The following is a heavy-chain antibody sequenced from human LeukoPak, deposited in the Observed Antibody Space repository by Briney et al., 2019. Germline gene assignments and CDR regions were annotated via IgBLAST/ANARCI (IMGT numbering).Heavy chain of an antibody. CDR2: ISSSGSTI. V-gene: IGHV3-11*01. Sequence: PGGSLRLSYAASGFTFSDYYMSWIRQAPGKGLEWVSYISSSGSTIYYADSVKGRFTISRDNAKNSLYLQMNSLRAEDTAVYYCARGNYGSGSSRLNYYYYGMDVWGQGTTVTVSS. J-gene: IGHJ6*02. CDR1: GFTFSDYY. CDR3: ARGNYGSGSSRLNYYYYGMDV. D-gene: IGHD3-10*01.